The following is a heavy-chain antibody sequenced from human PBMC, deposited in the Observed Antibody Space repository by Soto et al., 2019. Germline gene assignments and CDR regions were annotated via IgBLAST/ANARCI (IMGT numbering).Heavy chain of an antibody. D-gene: IGHD5-12*01. Sequence: QVQLVQSGAEVKKPGASVKVSCKASGYTFTSYAMHWVRQDPGQRLEWMGWINAGNGNTKYSQKFQGRVTITRDTSASTAYMKLSSLRSEDTAVYYCARGYASRDAFDIWGQGTMVTVSS. V-gene: IGHV1-3*01. J-gene: IGHJ3*02. CDR1: GYTFTSYA. CDR3: ARGYASRDAFDI. CDR2: INAGNGNT.